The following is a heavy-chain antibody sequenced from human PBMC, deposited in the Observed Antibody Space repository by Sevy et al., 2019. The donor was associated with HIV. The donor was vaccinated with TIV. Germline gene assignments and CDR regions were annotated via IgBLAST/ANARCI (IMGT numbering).Heavy chain of an antibody. CDR3: ARSRSNYRDYYFDY. CDR1: GFTFSAYY. CDR2: ISSGSTYT. J-gene: IGHJ4*02. D-gene: IGHD4-17*01. V-gene: IGHV3-11*06. Sequence: GGSLRLSCAASGFTFSAYYMTWIRQAPGKGLEWVSYISSGSTYTNDADSVKGRFTVSRDNAKNSLYLQMNSLRAEDTAVYYCARSRSNYRDYYFDYRGQGTLVTVSS.